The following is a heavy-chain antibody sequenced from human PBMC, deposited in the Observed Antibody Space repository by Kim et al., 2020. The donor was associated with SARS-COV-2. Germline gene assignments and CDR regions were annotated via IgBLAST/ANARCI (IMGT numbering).Heavy chain of an antibody. CDR2: ISSSGSTI. Sequence: GGSLRLSCAASGFTFSDYYMSWIRQAPGKGLEWVSYISSSGSTIYYADSVKGRFTISRDNAKNSLYLQMNSLRAEDTAVYYCARSFRNSGSYWVYFDYWGQGTLVTVSS. V-gene: IGHV3-11*04. J-gene: IGHJ4*02. CDR1: GFTFSDYY. CDR3: ARSFRNSGSYWVYFDY. D-gene: IGHD3-10*01.